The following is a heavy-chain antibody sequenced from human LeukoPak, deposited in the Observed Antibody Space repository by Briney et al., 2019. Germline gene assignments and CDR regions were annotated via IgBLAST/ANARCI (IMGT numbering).Heavy chain of an antibody. CDR1: GGSISSSSYY. CDR3: ASTISNYDFWSGSLYNWFDP. Sequence: PSETLSLTCTVSGGSISSSSYYWGWIRQPPGKGLEWIGSIYYSGSTNYNPSLKSRVTISVDTSKNQFSLKLSSVTAADTAVYYCASTISNYDFWSGSLYNWFDPWGQGTLVTVSS. D-gene: IGHD3-3*01. CDR2: IYYSGST. V-gene: IGHV4-39*07. J-gene: IGHJ5*02.